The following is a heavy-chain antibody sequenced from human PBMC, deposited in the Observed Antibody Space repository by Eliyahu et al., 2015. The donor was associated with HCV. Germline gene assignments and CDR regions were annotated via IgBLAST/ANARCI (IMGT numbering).Heavy chain of an antibody. J-gene: IGHJ6*02. V-gene: IGHV3-23*01. CDR2: ISGSGGST. CDR3: AKSLDPSFYYDFWSGYHV. Sequence: EVQLLESGGGLVQPGGSLRLSXXASGFTFSSYAMSWVRQAPGKGLEWVSAISGSGGSTYYADSVKGRFTISRDNSKNTLYLQMNSLRAEDTAVYYCAKSLDPSFYYDFWSGYHVWGQGTTVTVSS. CDR1: GFTFSSYA. D-gene: IGHD3-3*01.